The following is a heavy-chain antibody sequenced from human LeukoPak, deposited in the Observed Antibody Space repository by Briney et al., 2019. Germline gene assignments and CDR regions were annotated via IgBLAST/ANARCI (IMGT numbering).Heavy chain of an antibody. V-gene: IGHV3-53*01. CDR3: ARGVEPLAANTLAY. J-gene: IGHJ4*02. CDR1: GFTVITND. Sequence: GGSLRLSCAASGFTVITNDMTWVRQAPGKGLQWVSVLYSDGNTKYADSVQGRFTISRDNSKNTLYLEMNSLSPDDTAVYYCARGVEPLAANTLAYWGQGTPVTVSS. CDR2: LYSDGNT. D-gene: IGHD1-14*01.